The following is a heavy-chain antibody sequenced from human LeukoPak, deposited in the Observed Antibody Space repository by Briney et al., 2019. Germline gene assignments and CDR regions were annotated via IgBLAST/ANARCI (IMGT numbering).Heavy chain of an antibody. CDR2: IIPIFGTA. CDR1: GGTFSSYA. D-gene: IGHD5-18*01. V-gene: IGHV1-69*01. Sequence: SVKVSCKASGGTFSSYAISWVRQAPGQGLEWMGGIIPIFGTANYAQKFQGRVTITADESTSTAYMELSSLRSEDTAVYYCASQHSYGYGRSWYFDYWGQGTLVTVSS. J-gene: IGHJ4*02. CDR3: ASQHSYGYGRSWYFDY.